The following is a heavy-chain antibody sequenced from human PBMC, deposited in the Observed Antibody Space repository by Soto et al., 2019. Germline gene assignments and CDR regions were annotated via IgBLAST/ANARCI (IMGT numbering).Heavy chain of an antibody. CDR2: ISSSGDII. D-gene: IGHD1-1*01. V-gene: IGHV3-48*03. Sequence: WGSLLLSCASSGFTFSIYEMNWVRQAPGKGLEWVSYISSSGDIIYYADSVKGRFTISRDNAKNSLYLQMNSLRAEDTAVYYCARVGNPLDYWGQGTLVTVSS. CDR3: ARVGNPLDY. J-gene: IGHJ4*02. CDR1: GFTFSIYE.